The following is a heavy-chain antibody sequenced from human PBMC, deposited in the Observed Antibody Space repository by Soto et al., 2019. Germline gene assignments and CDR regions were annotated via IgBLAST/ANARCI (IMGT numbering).Heavy chain of an antibody. CDR1: GFTFGSYA. D-gene: IGHD3-3*01. J-gene: IGHJ4*02. CDR3: APGSDMATFWTD. CDR2: ISGGDTT. Sequence: EVQLLESGGGLVKPGGSLRLYCVASGFTFGSYAMSWVRQAPGQGLDWVSTISGGDTTQYAESVKGRFTISRDKAKNTLYLQMNTLRVEDTAVYYCAPGSDMATFWTDWGQGTLVTVSS. V-gene: IGHV3-23*01.